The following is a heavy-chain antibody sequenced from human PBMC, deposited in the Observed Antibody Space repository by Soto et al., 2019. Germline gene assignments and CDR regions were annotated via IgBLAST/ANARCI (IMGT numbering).Heavy chain of an antibody. J-gene: IGHJ5*02. V-gene: IGHV3-23*01. Sequence: GGSLRLSCAASGFTFSSYAMSWVRQAPGKGLEWVSAISGSGGSTYYADSVKGRFTISRDNSKNTLYLQMNSLRAEDTAVYYCAKDLGRITIFGSRPTDEWFDPWGQGTLVTVSS. CDR2: ISGSGGST. CDR3: AKDLGRITIFGSRPTDEWFDP. CDR1: GFTFSSYA. D-gene: IGHD3-3*01.